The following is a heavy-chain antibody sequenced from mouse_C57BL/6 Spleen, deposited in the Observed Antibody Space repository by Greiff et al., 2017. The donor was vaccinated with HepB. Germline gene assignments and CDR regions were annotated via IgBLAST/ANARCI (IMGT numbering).Heavy chain of an antibody. D-gene: IGHD4-1*01. CDR1: GYTFTSYW. Sequence: QVQLQQSGAELVMPGASVKLSCKASGYTFTSYWMHWVKQRPGQGLEWIGEIDPSDSYTNYNQKFKGKSTLTVDKSSSTAYMQLGSLTSEDSAVYYCARGWDHWGQGTTLTVSS. CDR2: IDPSDSYT. V-gene: IGHV1-69*01. J-gene: IGHJ2*01. CDR3: ARGWDH.